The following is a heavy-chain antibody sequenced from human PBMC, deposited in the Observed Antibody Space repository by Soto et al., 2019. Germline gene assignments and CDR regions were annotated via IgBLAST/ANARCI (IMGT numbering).Heavy chain of an antibody. J-gene: IGHJ4*02. CDR3: ARSDMITFGGVIELYDY. Sequence: SVKVSCKASGGTFSSYTISWVRQAPGQGLEWMGRIIPINGNTNYAQKFQGRVTITRDTSASTAYMELSSLRSEDTAVYYCARSDMITFGGVIELYDYWGQGTLVTVSS. CDR2: IIPINGNT. CDR1: GGTFSSYT. D-gene: IGHD3-16*02. V-gene: IGHV1-69*02.